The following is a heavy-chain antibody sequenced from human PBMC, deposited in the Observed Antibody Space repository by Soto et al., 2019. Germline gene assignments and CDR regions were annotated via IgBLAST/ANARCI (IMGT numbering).Heavy chain of an antibody. Sequence: ASVKVSCKASGYTFTSYGISWVRQAPGQGLEWMGWISAYNGNTNYAQKLQGRVTMTTGTSTSTAYMELRSLRSDDTAVYYCARLASRGGAAAAGIWIDPWGQGTLVTVSS. J-gene: IGHJ5*02. D-gene: IGHD6-13*01. CDR1: GYTFTSYG. CDR3: ARLASRGGAAAAGIWIDP. V-gene: IGHV1-18*01. CDR2: ISAYNGNT.